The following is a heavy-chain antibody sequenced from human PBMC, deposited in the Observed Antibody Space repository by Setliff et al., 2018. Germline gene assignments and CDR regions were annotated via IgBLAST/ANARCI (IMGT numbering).Heavy chain of an antibody. CDR3: ARGSRFGTIVYRGDYYMDV. J-gene: IGHJ6*03. CDR2: INTNTGSP. Sequence: ASVKVSCNASGYTFTNYAMTWMRQAPGQGLEYMGWINTNTGSPIYAQGFTGRFVFSLDTPVSTAYLQISSLKSEDSAVYYCARGSRFGTIVYRGDYYMDVWGKGTTVTVSS. V-gene: IGHV7-4-1*02. D-gene: IGHD3-10*01. CDR1: GYTFTNYA.